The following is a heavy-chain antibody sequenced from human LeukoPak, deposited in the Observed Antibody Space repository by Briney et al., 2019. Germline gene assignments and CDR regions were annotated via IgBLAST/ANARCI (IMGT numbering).Heavy chain of an antibody. D-gene: IGHD2-21*02. V-gene: IGHV4-61*01. Sequence: TPSETLSPTCAVSGGSVNSGSYYWSWIRQHPGKGLEWIGYIYYTGITNYNPSLKSRVTISVDTSKNQFSLNLNSVTAADTAVYYCATSQCGSDCYLAGDYWGQGTLVTVSS. CDR3: ATSQCGSDCYLAGDY. CDR2: IYYTGIT. J-gene: IGHJ4*02. CDR1: GGSVNSGSYY.